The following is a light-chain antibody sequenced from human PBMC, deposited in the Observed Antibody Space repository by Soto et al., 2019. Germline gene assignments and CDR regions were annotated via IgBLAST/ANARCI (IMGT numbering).Light chain of an antibody. CDR1: NSDVGGYNY. J-gene: IGLJ1*01. CDR2: DVS. CDR3: SSYSSSSTNYV. V-gene: IGLV2-14*03. Sequence: SPLTQPASVPGCPGQSITISCTGSNSDVGGYNYVSWYQQHPGKAPKVMIYDVSNRPSGVSSRFSGSKSGDTASLTISGLQAEDEADYYCSSYSSSSTNYVFGTGTKV.